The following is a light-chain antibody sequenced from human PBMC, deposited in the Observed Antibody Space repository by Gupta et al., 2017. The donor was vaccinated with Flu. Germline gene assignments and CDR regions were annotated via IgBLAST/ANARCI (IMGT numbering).Light chain of an antibody. CDR1: SSNIGGNT. Sequence: QSVLTQPPSASGTPGQTVTISCTGSSSNIGGNTVNWYQQLPGTAHTLLIVDYNRRPSGVPDRFSGSKSGSAASLAISGSQSEDEADYDCSSWADNQSGPVVVFGGGTKLTVL. CDR3: SSWADNQSGPVVV. J-gene: IGLJ2*01. V-gene: IGLV1-44*01. CDR2: DYN.